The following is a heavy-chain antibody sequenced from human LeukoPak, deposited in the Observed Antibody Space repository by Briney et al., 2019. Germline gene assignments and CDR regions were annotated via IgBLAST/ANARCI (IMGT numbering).Heavy chain of an antibody. CDR2: IYHDGST. V-gene: IGHV4-34*01. Sequence: SETLSLTCGIFAESFTSCYWSWIRQSPGKGLEWIGDIYHDGSTNYHPSLKNRVTISIDTSEKQFSLNLTSVTAADSAVYYCARGPDAFWRGWFDPWGPGILVSISS. CDR3: ARGPDAFWRGWFDP. D-gene: IGHD3-3*01. CDR1: AESFTSCY. J-gene: IGHJ5*01.